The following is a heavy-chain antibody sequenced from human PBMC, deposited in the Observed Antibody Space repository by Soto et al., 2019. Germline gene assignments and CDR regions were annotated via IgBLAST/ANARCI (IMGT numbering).Heavy chain of an antibody. CDR3: ARISDSRSQEEEY. J-gene: IGHJ4*02. CDR2: IDPGGLYT. CDR1: GYTFINYF. Sequence: VQLVQSGAEVKKPGASVKVSCKASGYTFINYFMHWVRQAPGQGLEWMGIIDPGGLYTKYAQKFQGRVTMTKDTSTSTIYMEMSSLRSEDTAVYYCARISDSRSQEEEYWGQGTLVTVSS. V-gene: IGHV1-46*01. D-gene: IGHD3-22*01.